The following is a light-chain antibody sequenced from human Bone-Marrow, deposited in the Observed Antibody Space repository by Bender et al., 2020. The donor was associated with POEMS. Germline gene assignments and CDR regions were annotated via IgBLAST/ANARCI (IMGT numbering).Light chain of an antibody. V-gene: IGLV3-1*01. J-gene: IGLJ1*01. Sequence: SYELTQPPSVSVSPGQIVSITCSGHELGAKFAFWYQQRPGQSPVLVIYQNYKRPSGIPERFSGSNSGNTATLTISGTQAMDEADYYCCSYASTTTYVFGTGTKVTVL. CDR3: CSYASTTTYV. CDR1: ELGAKF. CDR2: QNY.